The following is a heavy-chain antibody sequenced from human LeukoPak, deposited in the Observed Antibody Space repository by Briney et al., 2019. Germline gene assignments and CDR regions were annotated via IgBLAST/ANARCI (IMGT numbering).Heavy chain of an antibody. CDR3: AKGILSVNDY. D-gene: IGHD2-15*01. CDR1: GFTFSNYA. J-gene: IGHJ4*02. V-gene: IGHV3-23*01. CDR2: ISGSGAAT. Sequence: GGSLRLSCAASGFTFSNYAMNWVRQAPGKGLEWVSAISGSGAATFHADSVKGRFTISRDNSKNTLYLQMNSLRAEDTAVYYCAKGILSVNDYWGQGTLVTVSS.